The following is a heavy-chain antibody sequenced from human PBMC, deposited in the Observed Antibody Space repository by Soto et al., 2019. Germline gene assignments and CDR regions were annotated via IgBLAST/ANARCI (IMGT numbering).Heavy chain of an antibody. Sequence: SETLSLTCAFYGGSFSGYYWSWIRQPPGKGLEWIGEINHSGSTNYNPSLKSRVTISVDTSKNQFSLKLSSVTAADTAVYYCARVSIAAAGTVDYWGQGTLVTVSS. CDR1: GGSFSGYY. CDR3: ARVSIAAAGTVDY. D-gene: IGHD6-13*01. V-gene: IGHV4-34*01. CDR2: INHSGST. J-gene: IGHJ4*02.